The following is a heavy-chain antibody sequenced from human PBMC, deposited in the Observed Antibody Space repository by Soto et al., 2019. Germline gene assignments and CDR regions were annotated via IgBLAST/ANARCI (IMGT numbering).Heavy chain of an antibody. J-gene: IGHJ4*02. CDR1: GGSFSDYF. Sequence: PSETLSLTCTVSGGSFSDYFWSWIRQPAGKGLEWIGRMYTSGSTNYNPSLRSRVTISVDTSRNQFSLKMNSLTATDTAVYYCVGSGRWEQPQDYWGRGTLVTVSS. CDR3: VGSGRWEQPQDY. D-gene: IGHD1-26*01. V-gene: IGHV4-4*07. CDR2: MYTSGST.